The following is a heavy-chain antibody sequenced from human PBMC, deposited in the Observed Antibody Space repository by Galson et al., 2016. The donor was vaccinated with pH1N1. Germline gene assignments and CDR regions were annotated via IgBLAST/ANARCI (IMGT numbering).Heavy chain of an antibody. CDR2: SSSGSAI. Sequence: SSSGSAIYYTDSVEGRFTISRENAGNSLFLQMSSLRAEDTAVYYCARDTSGHAPRPYGAFDIWGQGTMVTVSS. CDR3: ARDTSGHAPRPYGAFDI. J-gene: IGHJ3*02. V-gene: IGHV3-48*03. D-gene: IGHD3-10*01.